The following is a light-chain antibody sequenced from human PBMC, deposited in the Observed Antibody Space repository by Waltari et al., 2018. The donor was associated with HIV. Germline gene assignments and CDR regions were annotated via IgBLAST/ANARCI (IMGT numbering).Light chain of an antibody. V-gene: IGKV3-20*01. Sequence: EIVLTQSPGTLSLSPGERVPLSCRTSQSVSSSYLAWYQQPPGQAPRLLIYGASSRATGIPDRFSGTGSGTHFTLAISRLEPEDFAVYYCQQFGTSPYTFGQGTKLVI. J-gene: IGKJ2*01. CDR1: QSVSSSY. CDR3: QQFGTSPYT. CDR2: GAS.